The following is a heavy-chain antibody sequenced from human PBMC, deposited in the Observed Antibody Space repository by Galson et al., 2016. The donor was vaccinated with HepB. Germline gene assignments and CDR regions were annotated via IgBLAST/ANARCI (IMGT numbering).Heavy chain of an antibody. CDR2: IWFDGSDK. D-gene: IGHD3-16*01. V-gene: IGHV3-33*01. CDR1: GFTFSAYG. CDR3: AREERGAMDV. J-gene: IGHJ6*03. Sequence: SLRLSCAASGFTFSAYGMHWVRQAPGKGLEWVAVIWFDGSDKYYADSVRGRFIISRDNPKNTLYLQMNSLSAEDTAVYYCAREERGAMDVWGKGTTVTVSS.